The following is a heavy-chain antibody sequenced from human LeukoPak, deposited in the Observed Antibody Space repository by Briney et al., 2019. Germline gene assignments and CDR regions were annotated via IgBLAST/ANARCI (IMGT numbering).Heavy chain of an antibody. CDR3: ASSGYYYGLVDY. V-gene: IGHV1-46*03. CDR1: GYTFTSYY. D-gene: IGHD3-22*01. J-gene: IGHJ4*02. CDR2: INPSGGST. Sequence: ASVKVSCKASGYTFTSYYMHWVRQAPGQGLEWMGIINPSGGSTSYAQKFQGRVTMTRDTSTSTVYMEPSSLRSEDTAVYYCASSGYYYGLVDYWGQGTLVTVSS.